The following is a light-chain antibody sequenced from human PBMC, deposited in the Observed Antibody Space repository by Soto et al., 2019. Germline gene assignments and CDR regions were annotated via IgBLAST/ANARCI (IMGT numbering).Light chain of an antibody. CDR1: QDISSF. Sequence: GDRVTITCRASQDISSFLAWYQQKPGKAPKLLIYAASTLQSGVPYRFSGSGSGTDFTLIISSLQPEDFAAYYCQHLHSYPFTFGQGTRLE. J-gene: IGKJ5*01. CDR2: AAS. CDR3: QHLHSYPFT. V-gene: IGKV1-9*01.